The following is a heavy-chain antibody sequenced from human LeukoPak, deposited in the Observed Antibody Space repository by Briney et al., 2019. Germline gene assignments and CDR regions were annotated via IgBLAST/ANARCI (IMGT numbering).Heavy chain of an antibody. CDR2: INPKRGVT. D-gene: IGHD4-17*01. CDR3: ARERNYGDYGNAFDV. Sequence: ASVKVSCKPSGYTFTAYYIHWVRQAPGQGLEWMGWINPKRGVTTYAQKFQGRVTMTRDTSITTAYMELTRLRSDDTTIYYCARERNYGDYGNAFDVWGQGTKVTVS. CDR1: GYTFTAYY. J-gene: IGHJ3*01. V-gene: IGHV1-2*02.